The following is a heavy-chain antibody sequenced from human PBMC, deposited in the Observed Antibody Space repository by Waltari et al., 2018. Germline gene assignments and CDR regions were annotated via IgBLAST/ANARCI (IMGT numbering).Heavy chain of an antibody. V-gene: IGHV3-53*01. J-gene: IGHJ4*02. CDR3: TGPQSDYDFWSGFFDY. Sequence: DVQLLESGGGVTQGGGSLRLSCLFSGFALGSHFMAWVRQAPGKGLEWVAMIYPGAATYYADSVKGRFTISRDNSLNTIYLHMNSLRADDTATYYCTGPQSDYDFWSGFFDYWGQGTLVTVSS. CDR2: IYPGAAT. D-gene: IGHD3-3*01. CDR1: GFALGSHF.